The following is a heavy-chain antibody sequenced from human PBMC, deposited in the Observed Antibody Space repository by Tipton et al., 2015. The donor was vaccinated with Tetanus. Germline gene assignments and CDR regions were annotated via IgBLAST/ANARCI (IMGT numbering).Heavy chain of an antibody. J-gene: IGHJ5*02. CDR3: ARLPKHYSASGST. CDR1: GYNFATFW. Sequence: SGAEVKKPGESLNISCKASGYNFATFWIGWVRQKPGKGLEWMGIIYPGDSSVRYSPTFQGQVTISADRSTTTAYLQWDRLKVSDTAIYFCARLPKHYSASGSTWGQGTLVTVSS. CDR2: IYPGDSSV. D-gene: IGHD3-10*01. V-gene: IGHV5-51*01.